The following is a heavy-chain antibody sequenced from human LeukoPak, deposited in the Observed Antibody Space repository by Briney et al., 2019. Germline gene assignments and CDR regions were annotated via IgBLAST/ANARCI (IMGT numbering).Heavy chain of an antibody. V-gene: IGHV4-4*02. D-gene: IGHD5-18*01. Sequence: SGTLSLTCAVSGGPISSSNWWSWVRQPPGKGLEWIGEIYHSGSTNYNPSLKSRVTISVDKSKNQFSLKLSSVTAADTAVYYCARAVRYSYGYDLPDYWGQGTLVTVSS. CDR2: IYHSGST. CDR1: GGPISSSNW. J-gene: IGHJ4*02. CDR3: ARAVRYSYGYDLPDY.